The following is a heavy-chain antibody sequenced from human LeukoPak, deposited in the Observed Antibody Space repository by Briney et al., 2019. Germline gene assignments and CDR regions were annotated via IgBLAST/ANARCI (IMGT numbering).Heavy chain of an antibody. CDR2: IKQDGSEK. Sequence: PGGSLRLSCAASGFTFSSYWMSWVRQAPGKGLEWVANIKQDGSEKYYVDSVKGRFTISRDNSKNTLYLQMNSLRAEDTAIYYCAKPRAMTTGVGRYFDLWGRGTLVTVSS. J-gene: IGHJ2*01. D-gene: IGHD1-1*01. V-gene: IGHV3-7*03. CDR3: AKPRAMTTGVGRYFDL. CDR1: GFTFSSYW.